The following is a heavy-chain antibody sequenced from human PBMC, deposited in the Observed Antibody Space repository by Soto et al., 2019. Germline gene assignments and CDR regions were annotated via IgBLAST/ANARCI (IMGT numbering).Heavy chain of an antibody. Sequence: PGGCLRLSCAASGFTFSTYAMNWVRQAPGKGLDWVSAISGSGGDTYYADSVKGRFTISRDNSKNMVFLQMNSLRAEDTAIYYCASGNCGSSNCRRDYWGQGTLVTVSS. CDR2: ISGSGGDT. CDR1: GFTFSTYA. CDR3: ASGNCGSSNCRRDY. V-gene: IGHV3-23*01. D-gene: IGHD2-2*03. J-gene: IGHJ4*02.